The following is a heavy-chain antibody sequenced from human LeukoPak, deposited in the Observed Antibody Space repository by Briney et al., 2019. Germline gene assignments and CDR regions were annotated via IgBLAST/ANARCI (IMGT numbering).Heavy chain of an antibody. CDR3: SRDLYSDSSGYFDY. V-gene: IGHV3-49*04. J-gene: IGHJ4*02. CDR2: IRSKVYGGTT. D-gene: IGHD3-22*01. Sequence: GGSLRLSCTASGFTFGDYAMSWVRQAPGKGLEWVGFIRSKVYGGTTEYAASVKGRFTISRDDSKSIAYLQMNSLKTEDTAVYYCSRDLYSDSSGYFDYWGQGTLVTVSS. CDR1: GFTFGDYA.